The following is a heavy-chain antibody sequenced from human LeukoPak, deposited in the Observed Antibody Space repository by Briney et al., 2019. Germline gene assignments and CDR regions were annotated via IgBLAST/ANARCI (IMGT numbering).Heavy chain of an antibody. D-gene: IGHD5-18*01. CDR2: ISYDGSNK. J-gene: IGHJ4*02. CDR1: GFTFSSYA. Sequence: GGSLRLSCAASGFTFSSYALHWVRQAPGKGLEWVAVISYDGSNKYYADSVKGRFTISRDNSKNTLYLQMNSLRAEDTAVYYCARDTIGSTAMAKFDYWGQGTLVTVSS. CDR3: ARDTIGSTAMAKFDY. V-gene: IGHV3-30*04.